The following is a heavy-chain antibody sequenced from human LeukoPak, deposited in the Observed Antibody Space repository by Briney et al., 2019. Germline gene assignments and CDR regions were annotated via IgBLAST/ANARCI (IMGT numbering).Heavy chain of an antibody. J-gene: IGHJ4*02. CDR1: GFTFSSYA. Sequence: PGGSLRLSCATSGFTFSSYAMSWVRQAPGKGLEWVSGIGASGGSTYYADSVKGRFTISRDNSKNTLYLQMNSLRTEDTAVYYCAKAEGYDILTGLDYWGQGTLVTV. V-gene: IGHV3-23*01. D-gene: IGHD3-9*01. CDR2: IGASGGST. CDR3: AKAEGYDILTGLDY.